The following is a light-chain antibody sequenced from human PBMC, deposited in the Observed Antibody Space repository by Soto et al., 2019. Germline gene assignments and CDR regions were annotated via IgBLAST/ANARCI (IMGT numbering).Light chain of an antibody. CDR2: GAS. Sequence: EIVLTQSPGTLSLSPGERATLSCRASQSVSSSYLGWYQQKPGQAPRLLIYGASDRATSIPDRFSGSGSGTDFTLTISRLEPVDFAVYYCQHYGGSSSFTCGPGTKVDIK. J-gene: IGKJ3*01. CDR1: QSVSSSY. CDR3: QHYGGSSSFT. V-gene: IGKV3-20*01.